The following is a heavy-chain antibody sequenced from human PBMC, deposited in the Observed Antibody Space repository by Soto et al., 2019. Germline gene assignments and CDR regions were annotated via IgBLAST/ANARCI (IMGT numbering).Heavy chain of an antibody. CDR1: GGSISSYY. CDR2: IYYSGST. V-gene: IGHV4-59*01. Sequence: QVQLQESGPGLVKPSETLSLTCTVSGGSISSYYWSWIRQPPGKGLEWIGYIYYSGSTNYNPSLKSRVTISVDTSKNQCSLKLSSVTAADTAVYYCARDLGLGPKNWFDPWGQGTLVTVSS. D-gene: IGHD6-19*01. CDR3: ARDLGLGPKNWFDP. J-gene: IGHJ5*02.